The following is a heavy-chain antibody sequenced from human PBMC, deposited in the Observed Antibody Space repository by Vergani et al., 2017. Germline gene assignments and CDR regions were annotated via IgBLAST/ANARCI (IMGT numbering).Heavy chain of an antibody. Sequence: QVQLVQSGAEVKKPGSSVKVSCKASGGTFSSYAISWVRQAPGQGLEWMGRSSPIIGTANYAQKFQSRVTITADKSTSTAYMELSSLRSEDTAVYYCAGDRLMMGEPDAFDIWGQGTMVTVSS. CDR3: AGDRLMMGEPDAFDI. D-gene: IGHD1-26*01. V-gene: IGHV1-69*04. CDR2: SSPIIGTA. CDR1: GGTFSSYA. J-gene: IGHJ3*02.